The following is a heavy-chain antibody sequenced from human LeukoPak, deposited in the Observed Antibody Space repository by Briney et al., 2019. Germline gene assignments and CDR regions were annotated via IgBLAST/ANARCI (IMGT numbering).Heavy chain of an antibody. D-gene: IGHD3-22*01. Sequence: PSETLSLTCTVPGGSISSSSYYWGWIRQPPGKGLEWIGSIYYSGSTYYSPSLKSRVTISVDTSKNQFSLKLSSVTAADTAVYYCATPSGYSSNPYFDYWGQGTLVTVSS. V-gene: IGHV4-39*01. CDR3: ATPSGYSSNPYFDY. CDR1: GGSISSSSYY. J-gene: IGHJ4*02. CDR2: IYYSGST.